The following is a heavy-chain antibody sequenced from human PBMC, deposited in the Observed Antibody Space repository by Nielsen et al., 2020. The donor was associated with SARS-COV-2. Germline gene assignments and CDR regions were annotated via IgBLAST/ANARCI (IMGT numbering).Heavy chain of an antibody. Sequence: ASVKVSCKASGYTFVSYGISWVRQAPGQGLEWMGWISACNGNTKYAQKLQGRVTMTTDTSTSTAYMELRSLRSDDTAVYFCARDEASRGFPSSYYYGMDVWGQGTTVTVSS. V-gene: IGHV1-18*01. J-gene: IGHJ6*02. CDR1: GYTFVSYG. CDR2: ISACNGNT. D-gene: IGHD3-22*01. CDR3: ARDEASRGFPSSYYYGMDV.